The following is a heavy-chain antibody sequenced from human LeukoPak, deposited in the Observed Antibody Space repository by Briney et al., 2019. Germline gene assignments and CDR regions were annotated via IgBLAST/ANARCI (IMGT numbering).Heavy chain of an antibody. V-gene: IGHV3-43*02. CDR2: ISGDGGGT. Sequence: TGGSLRLSCTASGFTFDDYVMHWARQAPEKGLEWVSLISGDGGGTYYADSVKGRFTISRDNSKNSLHLQMNSLRTEDTAFYYCARDKGEDDYVWGNYRLLSPMDVWGKGTTVTVSP. D-gene: IGHD3-16*02. J-gene: IGHJ6*04. CDR1: GFTFDDYV. CDR3: ARDKGEDDYVWGNYRLLSPMDV.